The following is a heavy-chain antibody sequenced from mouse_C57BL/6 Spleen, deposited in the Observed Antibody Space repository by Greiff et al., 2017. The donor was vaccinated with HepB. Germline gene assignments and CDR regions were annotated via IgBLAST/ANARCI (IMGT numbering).Heavy chain of an antibody. V-gene: IGHV1-69*01. CDR2: IDPSDSYT. D-gene: IGHD2-5*01. CDR1: GYTFTSYW. J-gene: IGHJ2*01. Sequence: QVQLQQSGAELVMPGASVKLSCKASGYTFTSYWMHWVKQRPGQGLEWIGEIDPSDSYTNYNQKFKGKSTLTVDKSSSTAYMQLSSLTSEDSAVYYCARSAYSNYAYYFDYWGQGTTLTVSS. CDR3: ARSAYSNYAYYFDY.